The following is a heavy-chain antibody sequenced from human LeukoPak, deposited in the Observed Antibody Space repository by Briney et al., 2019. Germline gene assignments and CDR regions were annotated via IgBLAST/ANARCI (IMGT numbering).Heavy chain of an antibody. CDR3: ARGGGGNWNYFDD. D-gene: IGHD1-1*01. Sequence: ASVKVSCKASGYTFTSYYMHWVRQAPGQGLEWMGIINTSGGSTSYAQKVQGRLTMTRDTSTSTMYMELSSLRSEDTAVYDCARGGGGNWNYFDDWGQGTLVTVSS. V-gene: IGHV1-46*01. CDR1: GYTFTSYY. J-gene: IGHJ4*02. CDR2: INTSGGST.